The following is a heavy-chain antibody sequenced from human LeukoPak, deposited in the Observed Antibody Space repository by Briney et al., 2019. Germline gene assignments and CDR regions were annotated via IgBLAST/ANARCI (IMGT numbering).Heavy chain of an antibody. CDR3: ARGGTYSGDWPFFDS. CDR1: GGSINGYY. CDR2: LYSSGSS. J-gene: IGHJ4*02. V-gene: IGHV4-59*01. Sequence: SETLSLTCTVSGGSINGYYWSWMRQSPGKGLEYIGYLYSSGSSNYSPSLKSRVSISIDMSKNQFSLTLTSVTAADTAVYYCARGGTYSGDWPFFDSWGQGTLVTVSS. D-gene: IGHD6-19*01.